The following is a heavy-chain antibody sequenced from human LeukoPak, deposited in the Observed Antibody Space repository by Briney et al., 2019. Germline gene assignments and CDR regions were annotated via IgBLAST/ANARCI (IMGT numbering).Heavy chain of an antibody. CDR3: ARVFNDFWSGYLFDY. D-gene: IGHD3-3*01. J-gene: IGHJ4*02. V-gene: IGHV3-74*01. Sequence: GGSLRLSCAASGFTFSSYWMHWVRQAPGKGLVWVSRINGDGSTTTYVDSVKGRFTISRDNAKNTVYLQMNSLRAEDTAVYYCARVFNDFWSGYLFDYWGQGTLVTVSS. CDR1: GFTFSSYW. CDR2: INGDGSTT.